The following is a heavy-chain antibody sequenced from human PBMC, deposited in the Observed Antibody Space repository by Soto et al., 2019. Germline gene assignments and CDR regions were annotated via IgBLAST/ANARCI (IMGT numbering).Heavy chain of an antibody. Sequence: QVTLKESGPVLVNPTETLTLTCTVSGFSLRNTRMGVSWIRQSPGKALEWLAHIFSNDAKSYSPSLKSRLAISRDTSKSQVVLTMTNVAPVDTATYYCARSLYVDYVHWYFDLWGRGTLVTVSS. D-gene: IGHD4-17*01. V-gene: IGHV2-26*01. CDR2: IFSNDAK. J-gene: IGHJ2*01. CDR1: GFSLRNTRMG. CDR3: ARSLYVDYVHWYFDL.